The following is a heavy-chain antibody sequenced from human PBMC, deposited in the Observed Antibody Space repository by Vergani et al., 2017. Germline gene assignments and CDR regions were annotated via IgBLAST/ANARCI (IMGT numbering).Heavy chain of an antibody. CDR3: AVEIAAAGTSWFDP. Sequence: QVQLVQSGAEVKKPGSSVKVSCKASGGTFSSYTISWVRQAPGQGLEWMGRIIPILGIANYAQKFQGRVTITADKSTSTAYMELSSLRSEDTAVYYCAVEIAAAGTSWFDPWGQGTLVTVSS. CDR1: GGTFSSYT. J-gene: IGHJ5*02. D-gene: IGHD6-13*01. V-gene: IGHV1-69*02. CDR2: IIPILGIA.